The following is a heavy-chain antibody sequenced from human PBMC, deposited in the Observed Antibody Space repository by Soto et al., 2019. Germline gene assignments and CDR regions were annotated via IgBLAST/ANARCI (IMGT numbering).Heavy chain of an antibody. CDR3: ARLLRYFDWYYYGMDV. CDR1: GGSISSSSYY. J-gene: IGHJ6*02. V-gene: IGHV4-39*01. CDR2: TYYSGST. D-gene: IGHD3-9*01. Sequence: SETLSLTCTVSGGSISSSSYYWGWIRQPPGKGLEWIGSTYYSGSTYYNPSLKSRVTISVDTSKNQFSLKLSSVTAADTAVYYCARLLRYFDWYYYGMDVWGQGTTVTVSS.